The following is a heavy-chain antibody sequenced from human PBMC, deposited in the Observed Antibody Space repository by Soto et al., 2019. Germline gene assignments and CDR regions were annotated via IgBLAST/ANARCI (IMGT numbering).Heavy chain of an antibody. V-gene: IGHV1-18*01. Sequence: ASVYVSCKASGYTFTIYGISWARQAPGQGLEWMGWIRAYNSNTNYAQKLQGRVTLTTDTSTSTAYLELRSLRSDDTAVYCCARDVQIAVAGTIHFDYWGQGTLVTVSS. J-gene: IGHJ4*02. CDR2: IRAYNSNT. D-gene: IGHD6-19*01. CDR1: GYTFTIYG. CDR3: ARDVQIAVAGTIHFDY.